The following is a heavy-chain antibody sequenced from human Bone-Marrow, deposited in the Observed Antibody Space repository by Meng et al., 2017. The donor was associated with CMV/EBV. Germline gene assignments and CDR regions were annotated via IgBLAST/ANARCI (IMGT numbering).Heavy chain of an antibody. CDR2: ISYDGSNK. J-gene: IGHJ6*02. Sequence: GGSLRLSCAASGFTFSSYGMHWVRQAPGKGLEWVAVISYDGSNKYYADSVKGRFTISRDNAKNSMYLQMNSLRADDTAVYYCGRDMDVWGQGTTVTVSS. CDR1: GFTFSSYG. V-gene: IGHV3-30*12. CDR3: GRDMDV.